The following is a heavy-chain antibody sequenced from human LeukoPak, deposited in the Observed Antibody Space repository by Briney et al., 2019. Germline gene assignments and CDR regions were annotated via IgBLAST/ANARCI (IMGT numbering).Heavy chain of an antibody. J-gene: IGHJ3*02. CDR1: GYTFTSYA. CDR3: ARDLRGCSGGSCYEDVFDI. Sequence: VASVKVSCKASGYTFTSYAMHWEPQAPGQRLEWMAWINAGNGNTNYAQKLQGRVTMTTDTSTSTAYMELRSLRSDDTAVYYCARDLRGCSGGSCYEDVFDIWGQGTMVTVSS. V-gene: IGHV1-3*01. CDR2: INAGNGNT. D-gene: IGHD2-15*01.